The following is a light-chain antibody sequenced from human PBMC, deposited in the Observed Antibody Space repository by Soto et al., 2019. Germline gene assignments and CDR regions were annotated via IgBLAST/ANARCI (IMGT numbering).Light chain of an antibody. CDR1: SGSIASNY. CDR2: EDN. CDR3: QSYESSSVV. V-gene: IGLV6-57*04. J-gene: IGLJ2*01. Sequence: NFMLTQPHSVSESPGKTVTISCTRSSGSIASNYVQWYQQRPGSAPTIVIYEDNQRPSGVPDRFSGSIDSSSNSASLTIAGLKAEDEADYYRQSYESSSVVFGGGTKVTVL.